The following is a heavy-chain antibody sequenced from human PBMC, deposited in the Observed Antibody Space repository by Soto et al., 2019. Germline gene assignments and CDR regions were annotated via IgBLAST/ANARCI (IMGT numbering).Heavy chain of an antibody. CDR2: IHAGNGNT. CDR1: GYTFTSYA. CDR3: ARGGGGDFY. J-gene: IGHJ4*02. D-gene: IGHD2-21*02. Sequence: QVQLVQSGAEEKKPGASVKVSCKASGYTFTSYAMHWVRQAPGQRLEWMGWIHAGNGNTKYSQKFQGRVTITRDTSASTAYMELSSLRSEDTGVYYCARGGGGDFYWGQGTLVTVSS. V-gene: IGHV1-3*05.